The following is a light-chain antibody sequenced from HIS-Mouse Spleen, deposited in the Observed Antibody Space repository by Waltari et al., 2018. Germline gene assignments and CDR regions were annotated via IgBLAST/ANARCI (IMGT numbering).Light chain of an antibody. CDR2: EGS. CDR3: CSYAGSSTYVV. V-gene: IGLV2-23*01. Sequence: QSALTQPASVSGSPGQSITIPCTGTSSAVGSYNLVSWYQQHPGKAPKLMIYEGSKRLSGVSNRFSGSKSGNTASLTISGLQAEDEADYYCCSYAGSSTYVVFGGGTKLTVL. CDR1: SSAVGSYNL. J-gene: IGLJ2*01.